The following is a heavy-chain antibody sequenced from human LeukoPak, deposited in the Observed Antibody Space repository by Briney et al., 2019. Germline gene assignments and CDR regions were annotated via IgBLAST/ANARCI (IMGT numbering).Heavy chain of an antibody. CDR1: GFTFGDYA. D-gene: IGHD6-19*01. CDR3: TRDASLRIAVAGTLDY. Sequence: GGSLRLSCTASGFTFGDYAMRWFRQAPGKGLEWVDFIISKAYGGTTEYAASVKGRFTISRDDSKSIAYLQMNSLKTEDTAVYYCTRDASLRIAVAGTLDYWGQGTLVTVSS. CDR2: IISKAYGGTT. J-gene: IGHJ4*02. V-gene: IGHV3-49*03.